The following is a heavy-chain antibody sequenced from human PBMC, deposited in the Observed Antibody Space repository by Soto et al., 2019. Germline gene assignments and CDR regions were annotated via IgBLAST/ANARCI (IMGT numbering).Heavy chain of an antibody. CDR1: GFTFSSYG. CDR2: ISYDGSNK. V-gene: IGHV3-30*18. D-gene: IGHD4-17*01. Sequence: ESGGGVVQPGRSLRLSCAASGFTFSSYGMHWVRQAPGKGLEWVAVISYDGSNKYYADSVKGRFTISRDNSKNTLYLQMNSLRAEDTAVYYCAKAKGDYAAFDIWGQGTMVTVSS. J-gene: IGHJ3*02. CDR3: AKAKGDYAAFDI.